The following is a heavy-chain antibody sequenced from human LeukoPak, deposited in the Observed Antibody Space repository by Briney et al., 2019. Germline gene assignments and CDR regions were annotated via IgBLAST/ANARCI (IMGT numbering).Heavy chain of an antibody. J-gene: IGHJ3*02. D-gene: IGHD2-15*01. V-gene: IGHV3-23*01. CDR3: AREGTCSGGSCYSSHAFDI. CDR2: ISGSGGST. CDR1: GFTFSSYA. Sequence: GGSLRLSCAASGFTFSSYAMSWVRQAPGKGLEWVSAISGSGGSTYYADSVKGRFTISRDNSKNTLYLQMNSLRAEDTAVYYCAREGTCSGGSCYSSHAFDIWGQGTMVTVSS.